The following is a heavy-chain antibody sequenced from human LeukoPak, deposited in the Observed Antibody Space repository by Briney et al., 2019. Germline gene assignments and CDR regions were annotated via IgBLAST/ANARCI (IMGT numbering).Heavy chain of an antibody. V-gene: IGHV3-53*01. D-gene: IGHD1-14*01. Sequence: GGSLRLSCAASGFTFSSYWMSWVRQAPGKGLEWVSVIYSGGSTYYADSVKGRFTISRDNSKNTLYLQMNSLRAEDTAVYYCASTTGSPYLYYYYGMDVWGQGTTVTVSS. J-gene: IGHJ6*02. CDR1: GFTFSSYW. CDR3: ASTTGSPYLYYYYGMDV. CDR2: IYSGGST.